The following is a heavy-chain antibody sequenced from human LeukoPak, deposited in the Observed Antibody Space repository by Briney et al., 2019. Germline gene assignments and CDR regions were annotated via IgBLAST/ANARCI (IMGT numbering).Heavy chain of an antibody. Sequence: SETLSLTCTVSGGFISSSSYYWGWIRQPPGKGLEWIGSIYYSGTTNYNPSLKSRVTISVDTSKNQFSLKLSSVTAADTAVYFCARGGWYYFDYWGQGTLVTVSS. D-gene: IGHD6-19*01. V-gene: IGHV4-39*07. CDR2: IYYSGTT. J-gene: IGHJ4*02. CDR3: ARGGWYYFDY. CDR1: GGFISSSSYY.